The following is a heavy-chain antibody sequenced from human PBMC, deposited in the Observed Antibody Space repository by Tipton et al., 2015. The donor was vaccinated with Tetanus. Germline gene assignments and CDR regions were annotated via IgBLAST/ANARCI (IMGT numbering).Heavy chain of an antibody. CDR3: ARAHCTDGVCNFDF. V-gene: IGHV5-51*01. Sequence: VQLVQSGGEVKKPGESLKISCKGSGYIFNNYWIGWVRQKPGKGLEWMGIIYPGDSDTRYSQSFQGQVTISVYKSINTAYLQWSSLKASDSSMFNCARAHCTDGVCNFDFWGQGALVTVAS. J-gene: IGHJ4*02. D-gene: IGHD2-8*01. CDR1: GYIFNNYW. CDR2: IYPGDSDT.